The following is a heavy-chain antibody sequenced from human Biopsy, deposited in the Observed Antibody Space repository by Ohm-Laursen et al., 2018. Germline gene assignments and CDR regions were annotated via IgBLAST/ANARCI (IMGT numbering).Heavy chain of an antibody. D-gene: IGHD3-10*01. J-gene: IGHJ4*02. Sequence: GASVKVSCKSPRFTVSTIQWVRQTRGQGLEWIGWIAFGSGDTESAEKFRERVTFTRDKSTRAAFMELNKLTSDDTAVYYCAADFVGDRYEGRFDYWGQGTLVTVSS. CDR1: RFTVST. V-gene: IGHV1-58*02. CDR3: AADFVGDRYEGRFDY. CDR2: IAFGSGDT.